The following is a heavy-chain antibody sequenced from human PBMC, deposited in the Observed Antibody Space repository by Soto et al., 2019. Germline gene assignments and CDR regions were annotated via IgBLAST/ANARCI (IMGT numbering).Heavy chain of an antibody. Sequence: EVQLVESGGGLVQPGGSLRLSCAASGFTVSSNYMSWVRQAPGKGLEWVSVIYSGGSTYYADSVKGRFTISRHNSKNTLYIQMNSLRAEDTAVYYCARALCRYYGSESCHFDYWGQGTLVTVSS. J-gene: IGHJ4*02. V-gene: IGHV3-53*04. CDR2: IYSGGST. CDR1: GFTVSSNY. D-gene: IGHD3-10*01. CDR3: ARALCRYYGSESCHFDY.